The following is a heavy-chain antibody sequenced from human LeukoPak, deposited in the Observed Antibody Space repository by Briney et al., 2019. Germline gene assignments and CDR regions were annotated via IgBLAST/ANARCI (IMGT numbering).Heavy chain of an antibody. Sequence: ASVKVSCKASGGTFSSYAISWVRQAPGQGLEWMGGIIPIFGTANYAQKFQGRVTITTDESTSTAYMELSSLRSEDTAVYYCATDRGNWNFHFDYWGQGTLVTVSS. V-gene: IGHV1-69*05. CDR2: IIPIFGTA. CDR1: GGTFSSYA. D-gene: IGHD1-20*01. CDR3: ATDRGNWNFHFDY. J-gene: IGHJ4*02.